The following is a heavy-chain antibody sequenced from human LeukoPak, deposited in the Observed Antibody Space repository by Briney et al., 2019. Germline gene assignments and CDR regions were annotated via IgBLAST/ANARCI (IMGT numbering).Heavy chain of an antibody. Sequence: PSETLSLTCAVYGGSFSGYYWSWIRQPPGKGLEWIGEIKHSGSTNYNPSLKSRVTISVDTSKNQFSLKLSSVTAADTAVYYCASTYGSGSALLGYWGQGTLVTVSS. V-gene: IGHV4-34*01. CDR3: ASTYGSGSALLGY. CDR1: GGSFSGYY. D-gene: IGHD3-10*01. J-gene: IGHJ4*02. CDR2: IKHSGST.